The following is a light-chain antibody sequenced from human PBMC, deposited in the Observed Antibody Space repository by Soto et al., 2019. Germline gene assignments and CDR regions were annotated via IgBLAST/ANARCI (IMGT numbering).Light chain of an antibody. CDR2: RNN. Sequence: QSVLTQPPSASGTPGQRVTISCSGSSSNIGSNYVYWYHQLPGTAPKLVIYRNNQRPSGVPDRISGSKSGTSASLAISGLRSEDEADYYCSSYTIRNSWVFGGGTKVTVL. J-gene: IGLJ3*02. CDR3: SSYTIRNSWV. V-gene: IGLV1-47*01. CDR1: SSNIGSNY.